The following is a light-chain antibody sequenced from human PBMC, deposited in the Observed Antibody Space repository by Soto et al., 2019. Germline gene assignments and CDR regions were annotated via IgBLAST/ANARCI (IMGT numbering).Light chain of an antibody. J-gene: IGKJ1*01. CDR3: QQYNSWPGT. CDR2: DAS. V-gene: IGKV1-5*01. CDR1: QSISSW. Sequence: DIQMTQSPSTLSASVGDRVTITCRASQSISSWLAWYQQKPGKAPKLLIYDASSLESGVPSRFSGSGSVTEFTLTISSLQPDDFATYYCQQYNSWPGTFGQGTKVEIK.